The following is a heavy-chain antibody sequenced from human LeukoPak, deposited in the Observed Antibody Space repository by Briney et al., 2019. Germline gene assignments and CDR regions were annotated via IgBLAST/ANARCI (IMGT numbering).Heavy chain of an antibody. CDR1: GYTFTRYY. Sequence: ASVKVSCKASGYTFTRYYIHCVRQAPGQGLECMGWINPNSGGTNYAQKFQGRVTMTRDTSISTAYMELSRLRSDDTAVYYCARERYGSGSKYFDYWGQGTLVTVSS. D-gene: IGHD3-10*01. CDR2: INPNSGGT. V-gene: IGHV1-2*02. J-gene: IGHJ4*02. CDR3: ARERYGSGSKYFDY.